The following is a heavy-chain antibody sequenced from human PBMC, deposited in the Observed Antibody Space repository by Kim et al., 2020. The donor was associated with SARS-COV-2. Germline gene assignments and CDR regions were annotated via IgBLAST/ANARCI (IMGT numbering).Heavy chain of an antibody. CDR3: ARGGGNYYSV. V-gene: IGHV3-7*01. J-gene: IGHJ4*02. D-gene: IGHD3-10*01. CDR2: EK. Sequence: EKSYVDCVKGRLTIARDNAKASVYLQMKGRRGEDTAVYYCARGGGNYYSVWGQGTLVTVSS.